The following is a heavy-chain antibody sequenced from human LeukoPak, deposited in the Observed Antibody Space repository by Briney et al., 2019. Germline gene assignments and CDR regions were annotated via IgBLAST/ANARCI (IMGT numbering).Heavy chain of an antibody. V-gene: IGHV3-30-3*01. D-gene: IGHD1-26*01. Sequence: PGRPLRLSCAASGFIFSSYAMHWVRQAPGKGLEWVAVISYDGTNKYYADSVKGRFTISRDNSKNTLYLQMNSLRAEDTAVYYCAREGIVGATFYFDYWGQGTLVTVSS. J-gene: IGHJ4*02. CDR3: AREGIVGATFYFDY. CDR1: GFIFSSYA. CDR2: ISYDGTNK.